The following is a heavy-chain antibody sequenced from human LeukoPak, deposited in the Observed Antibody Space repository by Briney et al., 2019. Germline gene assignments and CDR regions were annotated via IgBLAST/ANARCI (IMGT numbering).Heavy chain of an antibody. Sequence: SVKVSCKAPGDTFSSYAISWVRQAPGQGVEWMGRIIPILGIANYAQKFQGRVTITADKSTSTAYMELSSLRSEDTAVYYCARDGYGDHPDYWGLRTLVTVSS. CDR2: IIPILGIA. D-gene: IGHD4-17*01. CDR3: ARDGYGDHPDY. V-gene: IGHV1-69*04. CDR1: GDTFSSYA. J-gene: IGHJ4*02.